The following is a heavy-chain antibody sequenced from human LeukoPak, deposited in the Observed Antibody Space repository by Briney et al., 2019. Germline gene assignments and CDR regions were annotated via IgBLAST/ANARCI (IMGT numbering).Heavy chain of an antibody. CDR2: ISSSSSYI. CDR3: ARPGGLRWSSYYFDY. J-gene: IGHJ4*02. V-gene: IGHV3-21*01. CDR1: GFTFRTYW. D-gene: IGHD4-23*01. Sequence: GGSLRLSCAASGFTFRTYWMSWVRQAPGKGLEWVSSISSSSSYIYYADSVKGRFTISRDNAKNSLYLQMNSLRAEDTAVYYCARPGGLRWSSYYFDYWGQGTLVTVSS.